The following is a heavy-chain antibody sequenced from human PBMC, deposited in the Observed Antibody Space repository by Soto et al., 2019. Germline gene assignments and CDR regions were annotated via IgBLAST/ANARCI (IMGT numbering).Heavy chain of an antibody. CDR2: IYYAGST. V-gene: IGHV4-61*08. CDR1: GGSISDGGYS. Sequence: SETLSLTCAVSGGSISDGGYSWSWIRQPPGRGLEWIGFIYYAGSTKYNPSLNSRVTISVDTSKNQFSLTVTSVTAADTAVYYCARDHSGSYLPFFDYWGQATLVTVSS. D-gene: IGHD1-26*01. CDR3: ARDHSGSYLPFFDY. J-gene: IGHJ4*02.